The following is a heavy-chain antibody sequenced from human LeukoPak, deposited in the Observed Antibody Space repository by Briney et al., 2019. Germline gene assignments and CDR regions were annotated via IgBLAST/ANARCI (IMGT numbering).Heavy chain of an antibody. CDR2: ISSSGTYI. Sequence: GGSLRLSCAASGFTFSSYSMSWVRQAPGKGLEWVSTISSSGTYIYYADSVKGRFTVSRDNAKNSLYLQMNSLRADDTAVYYCACGYSAYPAGYWGQGTQVTVSS. V-gene: IGHV3-21*01. CDR3: ACGYSAYPAGY. CDR1: GFTFSSYS. J-gene: IGHJ4*02. D-gene: IGHD5-12*01.